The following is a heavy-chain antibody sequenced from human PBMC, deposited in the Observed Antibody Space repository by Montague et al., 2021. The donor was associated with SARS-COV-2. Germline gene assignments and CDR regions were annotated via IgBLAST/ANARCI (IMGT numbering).Heavy chain of an antibody. J-gene: IGHJ4*02. D-gene: IGHD6-13*01. CDR1: GYSFTSYW. CDR3: ASAYSSSWYYFDY. CDR2: IYPGDSDT. V-gene: IGHV5-51*01. Sequence: QSVAEVKTPGESLKISCKGSGYSFTSYWIGWVRQMPGKGLEWLGIIYPGDSDTRYSPSFQGQVTTSADKSISTAYLQWSSLKASDTAMYYCASAYSSSWYYFDYWGQGTLVTVSS.